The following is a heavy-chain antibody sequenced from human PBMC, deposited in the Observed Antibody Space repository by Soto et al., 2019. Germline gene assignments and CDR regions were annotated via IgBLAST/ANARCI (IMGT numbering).Heavy chain of an antibody. CDR3: AKDRSITMIVVVIQPFDY. D-gene: IGHD3-22*01. CDR1: GFTFSSYA. Sequence: GGSLRLSCAASGFTFSSYAMSWVRQAPGKGLEWVSAISGSGGSTYYADSVKGRFTISRDNSKNKLYLQMNSLRAEDTAVYYCAKDRSITMIVVVIQPFDYWGQGTLVTVSS. J-gene: IGHJ4*02. CDR2: ISGSGGST. V-gene: IGHV3-23*01.